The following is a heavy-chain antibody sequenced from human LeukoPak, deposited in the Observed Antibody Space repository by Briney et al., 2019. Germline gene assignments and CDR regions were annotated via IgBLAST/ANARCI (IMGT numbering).Heavy chain of an antibody. CDR2: MNPNSGNT. J-gene: IGHJ6*03. V-gene: IGHV1-8*03. Sequence: GASVKVSCKASGYTFTSYDIKWVRQATGQGREGMGWMNPNSGNTGYAQKFQGRVTITRNTAISTAYMELSILRSEDTPLYYWARAENSSMAVWGKPTTVTVYS. CDR3: ARAENSSMAV. CDR1: GYTFTSYD.